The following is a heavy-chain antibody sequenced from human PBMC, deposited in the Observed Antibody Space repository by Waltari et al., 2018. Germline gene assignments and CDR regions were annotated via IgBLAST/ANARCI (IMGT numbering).Heavy chain of an antibody. J-gene: IGHJ4*02. D-gene: IGHD6-19*01. V-gene: IGHV3-48*03. CDR3: ARVLSYEYNSGWELGY. CDR1: GFTFSSYE. CDR2: ISSSGTAI. Sequence: EVQLVESGGGLVQPGGSLRVSCAASGFTFSSYEMNWVRQAPGKGLEWVSYISSSGTAIYYADSVKGRFTISRDNAKNSLYLQMNSLRAEDTAVYYCARVLSYEYNSGWELGYWGQGTLVTVSS.